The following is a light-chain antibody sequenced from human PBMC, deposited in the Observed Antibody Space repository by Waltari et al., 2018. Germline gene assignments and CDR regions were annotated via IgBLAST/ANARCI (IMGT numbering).Light chain of an antibody. Sequence: EIVLTQSPGTLSLSPGKRATLSCRASQSVGRTLAWYQQRPGQAPRLHMYGASIRAADIPDRFAGSGSGTDFSLTINRLEPEDFAVYYCQHYLRLPVSFGQGTKVEIK. CDR3: QHYLRLPVS. V-gene: IGKV3-20*01. J-gene: IGKJ1*01. CDR2: GAS. CDR1: QSVGRT.